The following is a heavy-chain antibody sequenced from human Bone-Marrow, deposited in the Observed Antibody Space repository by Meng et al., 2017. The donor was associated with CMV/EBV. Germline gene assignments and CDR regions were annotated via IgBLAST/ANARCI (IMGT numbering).Heavy chain of an antibody. CDR3: ARGEVDWYFDL. J-gene: IGHJ2*01. V-gene: IGHV4-39*07. CDR1: GGSISSSSYY. CDR2: IYYSGST. D-gene: IGHD2-15*01. Sequence: GSLRLSCTVSGGSISSSSYYWGWIRQPPGKGLEWIGSIYYSGSTYYNPSLKSRVTISVDTSKNQFSLKLSSVTAADTAVYYCARGEVDWYFDLWGRGTLVTVSS.